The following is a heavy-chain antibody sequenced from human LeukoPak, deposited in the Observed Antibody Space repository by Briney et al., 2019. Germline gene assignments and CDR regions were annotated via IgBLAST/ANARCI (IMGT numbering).Heavy chain of an antibody. J-gene: IGHJ4*02. CDR2: ISSGGDRT. CDR3: TREAIATGYAYD. Sequence: QTGGSLRLSCAATGFSFSSHASSWVRQAPGKGLEWVSAISSGGDRTYYADSVTGRFTTSRDNSKNMLFLQMSSLRAEDAAMYYCTREAIATGYAYDWGQGTLVTVFS. CDR1: GFSFSSHA. V-gene: IGHV3-23*01. D-gene: IGHD3-16*01.